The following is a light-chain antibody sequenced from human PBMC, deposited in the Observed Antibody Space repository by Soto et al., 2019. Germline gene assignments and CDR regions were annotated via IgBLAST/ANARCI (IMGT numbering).Light chain of an antibody. Sequence: EIVLTQSPGTLSLSPGERGTLSCRASQSVSSSYFAWYQQKPGQAPRLLIYGASSRATGIPDRFSGSGSGTDFTLTISRLEPEDFAVYHFQQYGSTPLTFGGGTTVEIK. CDR2: GAS. CDR1: QSVSSSY. CDR3: QQYGSTPLT. J-gene: IGKJ4*01. V-gene: IGKV3-20*01.